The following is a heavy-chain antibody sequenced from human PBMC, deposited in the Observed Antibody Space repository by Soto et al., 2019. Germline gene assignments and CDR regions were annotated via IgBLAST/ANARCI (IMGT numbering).Heavy chain of an antibody. CDR3: ARIGGELLWFGELPRALEWFDP. CDR2: IYYSGST. J-gene: IGHJ5*02. Sequence: SETLSLTCTVSGGSISSSSYYWGWIRQPPGKGLEWIGSIYYSGSTYYNPSLKSRVTISVDTSKNQFSLKLSSVTAADTAVYYCARIGGELLWFGELPRALEWFDPWGQGTLVTVSS. CDR1: GGSISSSSYY. V-gene: IGHV4-39*07. D-gene: IGHD3-10*01.